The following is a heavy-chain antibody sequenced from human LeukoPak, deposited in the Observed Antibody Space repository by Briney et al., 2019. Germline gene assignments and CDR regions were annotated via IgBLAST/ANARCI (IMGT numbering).Heavy chain of an antibody. CDR3: TRVDYDSGGHYFAY. J-gene: IGHJ4*02. CDR1: GFTFSDHY. CDR2: SRNMAKSYTT. V-gene: IGHV3-72*01. Sequence: PGGSLRLSCAASGFTFSDHYIDGFRQAPGKGLEWVGRSRNMAKSYTTEYAASVKGRFTMSRDDSKKLVYLQMNSLKTEDTAVYYCTRVDYDSGGHYFAYWGQGTLVTVSS. D-gene: IGHD3-10*01.